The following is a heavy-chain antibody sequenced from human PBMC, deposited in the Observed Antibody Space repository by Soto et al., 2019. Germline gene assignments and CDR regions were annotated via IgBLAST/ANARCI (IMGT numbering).Heavy chain of an antibody. V-gene: IGHV3-23*01. CDR1: GFTFSSYA. D-gene: IGHD4-17*01. Sequence: GGSLRLSCAASGFTFSSYAMSWVRQAPGKGLEWVSAISGSGGSTYYADSVKGRFTISRDNSKTTLYLQMNSLRAEDTAVYYCAKDLLWRQRWAFDYWGQGTLVTVSS. CDR2: ISGSGGST. J-gene: IGHJ4*02. CDR3: AKDLLWRQRWAFDY.